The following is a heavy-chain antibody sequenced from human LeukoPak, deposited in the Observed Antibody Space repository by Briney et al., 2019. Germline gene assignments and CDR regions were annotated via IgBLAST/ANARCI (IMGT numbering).Heavy chain of an antibody. J-gene: IGHJ5*02. CDR2: INPNSGGT. CDR3: ARGYCSSTSCYANWFDP. CDR1: GYTFTGYY. D-gene: IGHD2-2*01. V-gene: IGHV1-2*02. Sequence: ASVKVSCKASGYTFTGYYMHWVRQAPGQGLEWMGWINPNSGGTNYAQKFQGRVTMTRDTSISTAYMELSRLRSDDTAVYYCARGYCSSTSCYANWFDPWGQGTLVTVSS.